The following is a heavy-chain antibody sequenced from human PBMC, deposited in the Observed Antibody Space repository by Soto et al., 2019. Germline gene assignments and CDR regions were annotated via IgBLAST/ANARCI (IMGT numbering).Heavy chain of an antibody. CDR3: AKDLYQLLLPPDAFDI. D-gene: IGHD2-2*01. CDR1: GFTVSSYA. CDR2: ISGSGGST. Sequence: PGGSLRLSCAASGFTVSSYAVSWVRQAPGKGLEWVPAISGSGGSTYYADSVKGRFTISRDNSKNTLYLQMNSLRAEDTAVYYCAKDLYQLLLPPDAFDIWGQGTMVTVSS. V-gene: IGHV3-23*01. J-gene: IGHJ3*02.